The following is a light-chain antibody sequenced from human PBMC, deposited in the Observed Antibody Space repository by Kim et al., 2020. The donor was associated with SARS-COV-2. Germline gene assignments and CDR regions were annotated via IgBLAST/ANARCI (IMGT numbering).Light chain of an antibody. CDR1: ALLKQY. V-gene: IGLV3-25*03. Sequence: PGQTARITCSGDALLKQYAYWYQQKPGQAPVMVIYKDSERPSGIPERFSGSSSGTTVTLTISGVQAEDEADYYCQSADSSGTHWVFGGGTQLTVL. CDR2: KDS. J-gene: IGLJ3*02. CDR3: QSADSSGTHWV.